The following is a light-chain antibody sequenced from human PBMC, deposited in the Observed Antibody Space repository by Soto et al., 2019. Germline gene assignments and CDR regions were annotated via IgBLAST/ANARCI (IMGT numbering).Light chain of an antibody. Sequence: EIVLTQSPATLSVSLGDSATLSCRASQSVSLSLAWFQMRPGQPPRLLIYGASTRATDIPARFSGSGSGTDFTLTLSSLQSEDFAVYFCQQYHIWPSWTFGQGTKVEHK. CDR3: QQYHIWPSWT. V-gene: IGKV3-15*01. J-gene: IGKJ1*01. CDR1: QSVSLS. CDR2: GAS.